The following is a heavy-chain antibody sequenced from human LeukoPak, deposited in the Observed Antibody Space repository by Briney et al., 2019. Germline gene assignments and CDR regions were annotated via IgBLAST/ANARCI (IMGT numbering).Heavy chain of an antibody. J-gene: IGHJ6*03. V-gene: IGHV1-58*01. CDR1: GFTFTSSA. CDR3: AAGGSSSWGYYYYYYMDV. D-gene: IGHD6-13*01. CDR2: IIVGSGNT. Sequence: ASVKVSCKASGFTFTSSAVQWVRQTRGQRLEWIGWIIVGSGNTNYAQKFQERVTITRDMSTSTAYMELSSLRSEDTAVYYCAAGGSSSWGYYYYYYMDVWGKGTTVTVSS.